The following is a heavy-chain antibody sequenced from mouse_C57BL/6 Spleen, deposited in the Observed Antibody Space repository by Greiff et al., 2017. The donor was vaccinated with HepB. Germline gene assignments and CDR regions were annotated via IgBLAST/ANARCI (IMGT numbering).Heavy chain of an antibody. Sequence: EVQLQQSGPELVKPGASVKISCKASGYTFTDYYMNWVKQSHGKSLEWIGDINPNNGGTSYNQKFKGKATLTVDKSSSTAYMELRSLTSEDSAVYYCAGSTVLWYFDVWGTGTTVTVSS. J-gene: IGHJ1*03. D-gene: IGHD1-1*01. CDR3: AGSTVLWYFDV. CDR1: GYTFTDYY. CDR2: INPNNGGT. V-gene: IGHV1-26*01.